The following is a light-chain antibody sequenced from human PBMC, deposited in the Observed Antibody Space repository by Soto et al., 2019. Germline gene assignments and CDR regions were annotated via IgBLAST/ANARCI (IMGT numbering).Light chain of an antibody. Sequence: EIVMTQSPATLSVSLGGRATFSCRASQFVSSDVAWYQQKPGQAPRLLIYGASTRATGIPARFSGSGSGTEFTLTISSLQSEDFAISYCQQHNTWPAWTFGQGIKVEIK. CDR1: QFVSSD. V-gene: IGKV3-15*01. J-gene: IGKJ1*01. CDR2: GAS. CDR3: QQHNTWPAWT.